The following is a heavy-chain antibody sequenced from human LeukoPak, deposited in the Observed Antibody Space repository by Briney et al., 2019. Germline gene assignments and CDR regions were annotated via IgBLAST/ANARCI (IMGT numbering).Heavy chain of an antibody. V-gene: IGHV5-51*01. J-gene: IGHJ4*02. Sequence: AESLQVSCKCSGYSFTSYWIGWVRQMPGKGLEWMGIISPGDSKTIYSPSFQGQVTISADKSISTAYLQWSSLKASGTAMYYCARLRGSGYDRFDYWGQGTLVTVSS. D-gene: IGHD5-12*01. CDR3: ARLRGSGYDRFDY. CDR2: ISPGDSKT. CDR1: GYSFTSYW.